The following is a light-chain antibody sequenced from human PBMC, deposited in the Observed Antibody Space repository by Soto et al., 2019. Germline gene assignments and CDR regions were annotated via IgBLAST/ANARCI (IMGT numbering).Light chain of an antibody. CDR1: SSDIAGFNY. CDR3: NSYASSTFYV. J-gene: IGLJ1*01. CDR2: QVT. Sequence: QSVLAHPASVAGSPGRSITISRTGSSSDIAGFNYVSWYQQYPGKAPKLLIYQVTTRASGVSHRFSGSKFGDTASLTISGLQPEDEAEYYCNSYASSTFYVFGTGPKVTVL. V-gene: IGLV2-14*01.